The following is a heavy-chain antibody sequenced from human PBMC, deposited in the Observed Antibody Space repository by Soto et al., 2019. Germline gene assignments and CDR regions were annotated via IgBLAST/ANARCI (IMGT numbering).Heavy chain of an antibody. Sequence: QVQLVQSGAEVKKPGSSVKVSCKASGGTFSSYAISWVRQAPGQGLEWMGGIIPIFGTANYAQKFQGRVTITADESTSTAYMELSGLRSEDPAVYYCAREQLVAYARYYYYYCMDVLGQGTTVTVSS. CDR3: AREQLVAYARYYYYYCMDV. J-gene: IGHJ6*02. CDR2: IIPIFGTA. CDR1: GGTFSSYA. V-gene: IGHV1-69*01. D-gene: IGHD6-6*01.